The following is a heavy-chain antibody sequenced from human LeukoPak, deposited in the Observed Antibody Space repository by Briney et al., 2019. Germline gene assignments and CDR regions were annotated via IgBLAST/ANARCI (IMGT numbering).Heavy chain of an antibody. Sequence: GGSLRLSCAASGFTFSSNWMSWVRQAPGKGLEWLANIKQDGSDKQYVDSVKGRFTISRDNAKNSLYLQMNSLRAEDTAVYYCARDIGSGSYYNAPGDYWGQGTLVTVSS. D-gene: IGHD3-10*01. CDR1: GFTFSSNW. CDR3: ARDIGSGSYYNAPGDY. J-gene: IGHJ4*02. V-gene: IGHV3-7*01. CDR2: IKQDGSDK.